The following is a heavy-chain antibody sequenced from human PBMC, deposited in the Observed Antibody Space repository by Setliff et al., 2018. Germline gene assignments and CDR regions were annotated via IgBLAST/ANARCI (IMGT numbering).Heavy chain of an antibody. V-gene: IGHV5-51*01. CDR3: ARRGWGSSSGDCYSPKGCYYYYMDV. Sequence: RGESLKISCKGSGYTFTNYWIAWVRQMPGKGLEYMGIIYPADSDTTYSPSFQGQVTISADKSINTAYLQWSSLKASDTAIYYCARRGWGSSSGDCYSPKGCYYYYMDVWGKGTTVTVSS. D-gene: IGHD2-21*02. J-gene: IGHJ6*03. CDR2: IYPADSDT. CDR1: GYTFTNYW.